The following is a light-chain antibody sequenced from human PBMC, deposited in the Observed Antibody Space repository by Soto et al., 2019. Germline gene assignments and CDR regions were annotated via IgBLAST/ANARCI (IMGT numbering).Light chain of an antibody. CDR1: QSVTSW. CDR2: KAS. J-gene: IGKJ1*01. V-gene: IGKV1-5*03. CDR3: QQYNSYSPAWT. Sequence: DIQMTQSPSTLSTSVGDRVTITFRASQSVTSWLAWYQQKPGKAPKLLIYKASSLESGVPSRFSGSGSGTEFTLTISSLQPDDFATYYCQQYNSYSPAWTFGQAT.